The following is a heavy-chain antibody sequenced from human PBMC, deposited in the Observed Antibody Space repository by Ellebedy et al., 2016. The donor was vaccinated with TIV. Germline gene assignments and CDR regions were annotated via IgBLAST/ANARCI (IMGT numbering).Heavy chain of an antibody. D-gene: IGHD4-23*01. CDR3: TRVLGYGGNFHPDAFDI. CDR2: IRSKAYGGTT. V-gene: IGHV3-49*03. Sequence: GESLKISXTASGFTFGDYAMSWFRQAPGKGLEWVGFIRSKAYGGTTEYAASVKGRFTISRDDSKSIAYLQMNSLKTEDTAVYYCTRVLGYGGNFHPDAFDIWGQGTMVTVSS. CDR1: GFTFGDYA. J-gene: IGHJ3*02.